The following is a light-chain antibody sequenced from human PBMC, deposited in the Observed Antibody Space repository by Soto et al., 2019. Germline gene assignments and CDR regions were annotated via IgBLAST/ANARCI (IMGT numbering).Light chain of an antibody. Sequence: QSVLTQPPSVSAAPGQKVTISCSGSSPNIGNNIVSWYQQLPGTAPKLLIYEDNKRPSGIPDRFSGSKSGTSATLGITGLQSGEEAEYYCGSWDSSLTGGVFGGGTKLTVL. CDR1: SPNIGNNI. J-gene: IGLJ2*01. V-gene: IGLV1-51*02. CDR2: EDN. CDR3: GSWDSSLTGGV.